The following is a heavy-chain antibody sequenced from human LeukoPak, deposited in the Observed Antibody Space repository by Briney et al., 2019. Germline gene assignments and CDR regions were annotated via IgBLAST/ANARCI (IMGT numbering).Heavy chain of an antibody. CDR3: AREFVVVPAAILWFDP. V-gene: IGHV4-30-2*01. CDR2: IYHSGHT. CDR1: GGSIGSGAYY. Sequence: PSQTLSLTCTVSGGSIGSGAYYWTWIRQPPGRGLEWIGYIYHSGHTYYNPSLKSRVTISVDRSKNQFSLKLSSVTAADTAVYYCAREFVVVPAAILWFDPWGQGTLVTVSS. D-gene: IGHD2-2*01. J-gene: IGHJ5*02.